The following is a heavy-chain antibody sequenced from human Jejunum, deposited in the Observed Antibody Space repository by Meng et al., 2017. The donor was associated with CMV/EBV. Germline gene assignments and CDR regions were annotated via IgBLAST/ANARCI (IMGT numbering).Heavy chain of an antibody. J-gene: IGHJ4*02. V-gene: IGHV1-18*01. Sequence: QVQLVQSGAEVKKPGASVKVYCKASGYSLTSNGIGWVRQAPGQGLEWMSWISGYNGNTNYAHQFQGRVTMTTDTSTNTAYMELRSLRSDDSAIYYCARAPVTDTVFDSWGQGTLVTVSS. CDR1: GYSLTSNG. CDR2: ISGYNGNT. CDR3: ARAPVTDTVFDS. D-gene: IGHD6-19*01.